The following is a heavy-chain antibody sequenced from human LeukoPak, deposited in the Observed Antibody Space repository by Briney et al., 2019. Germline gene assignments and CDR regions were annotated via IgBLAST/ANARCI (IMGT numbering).Heavy chain of an antibody. CDR3: ARDLGYCNSTSCYPRPGY. D-gene: IGHD2-2*01. CDR1: GYTFTSYG. V-gene: IGHV1-18*01. Sequence: ASVKVSCKASGYTFTSYGISWVRQAPGQELEWMGWISAYNGNTNYAQKLQGRVTMTTDTSTSTTYMELRSLRSDDTAVYYCARDLGYCNSTSCYPRPGYWGQGTLVTVSS. J-gene: IGHJ4*02. CDR2: ISAYNGNT.